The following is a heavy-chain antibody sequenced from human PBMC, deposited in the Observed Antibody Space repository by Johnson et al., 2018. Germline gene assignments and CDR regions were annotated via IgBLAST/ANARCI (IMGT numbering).Heavy chain of an antibody. CDR3: AKGPSLYSGYASYFDY. CDR1: GFTFSSYA. Sequence: EVQLVESGGGVVQPGRSLRLSCAASGFTFSSYAMNWVRQAPGKGLEWVSTISGSGGTTSHADSVKGRFTISRDNSKNTLFLQRNRLGAEDTAVYYCAKGPSLYSGYASYFDYWGQGTLVAVSS. D-gene: IGHD5-12*01. J-gene: IGHJ4*02. CDR2: ISGSGGTT. V-gene: IGHV3-23*04.